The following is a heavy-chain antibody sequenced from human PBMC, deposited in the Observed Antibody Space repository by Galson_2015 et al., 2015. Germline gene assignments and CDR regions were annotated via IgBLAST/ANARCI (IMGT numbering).Heavy chain of an antibody. CDR2: TYYRSKWYN. V-gene: IGHV6-1*01. Sequence: CAISGDSVSSNSAAWNWIRQSPSRGLEWLGRTYYRSKWYNGYAASVKGRITINPDTSKNQFSLQLNSVTPEDTAVYYCARMVGDSPDSWGQGTLVTGSS. CDR3: ARMVGDSPDS. D-gene: IGHD3-10*01. J-gene: IGHJ5*01. CDR1: GDSVSSNSAA.